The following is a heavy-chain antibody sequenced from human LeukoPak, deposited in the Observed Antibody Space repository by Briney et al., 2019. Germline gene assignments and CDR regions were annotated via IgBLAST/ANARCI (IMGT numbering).Heavy chain of an antibody. J-gene: IGHJ4*02. CDR2: INHSGST. CDR3: ARGPLYCTNGVCYLYYFDY. Sequence: SETLSLTCAVYGGSFSGYYWSWIRQPPGKGLEWIGEINHSGSTKYNPSLKSRVTISVDTSKNQFSLKLSSVTAADTAVYYCARGPLYCTNGVCYLYYFDYWGQGTLVTVSS. V-gene: IGHV4-34*01. D-gene: IGHD2-8*01. CDR1: GGSFSGYY.